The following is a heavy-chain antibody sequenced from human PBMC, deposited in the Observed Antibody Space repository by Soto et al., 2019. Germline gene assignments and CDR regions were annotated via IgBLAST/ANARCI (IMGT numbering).Heavy chain of an antibody. CDR2: LYYSGST. D-gene: IGHD6-19*01. CDR3: ARVGMVSAAVARRKIFDY. J-gene: IGHJ4*02. Sequence: QVQLQESGPGLVKPSETLSLTCTVSGGSVSSGSYYWSWIRQPPGQGLEGIGYLYYSGSTNYNPSLKGRVTLSVDTSKHQFSLKLSSLTAADTAVYYCARVGMVSAAVARRKIFDYWGQGTLVTVSS. V-gene: IGHV4-61*01. CDR1: GGSVSSGSYY.